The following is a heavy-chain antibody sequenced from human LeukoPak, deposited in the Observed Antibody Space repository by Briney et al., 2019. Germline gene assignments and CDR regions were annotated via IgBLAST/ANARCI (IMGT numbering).Heavy chain of an antibody. CDR1: GFTFSGYS. CDR2: ISSTSSYI. CDR3: ARALPRYCSSTSCPDY. Sequence: GGSLRLSCAASGFTFSGYSMNWVRQAPGKGLEWVSSISSTSSYIFYADSVKGRFTISRDNVKNSLYLQMNSLRAEDTAVYYCARALPRYCSSTSCPDYWGQGTLVTVSS. V-gene: IGHV3-21*01. D-gene: IGHD2-2*01. J-gene: IGHJ4*02.